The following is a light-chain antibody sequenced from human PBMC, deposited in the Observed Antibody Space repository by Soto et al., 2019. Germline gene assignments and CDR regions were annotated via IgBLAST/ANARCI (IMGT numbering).Light chain of an antibody. CDR3: QQRGDWPPIT. CDR1: QSVSRTY. V-gene: IGKV3-11*01. Sequence: EIVLTQSPGTLSLSPVERSXXSCRASQSVSRTYLAWYQQKPGQPPRLLIYNASNRTTGIPARFSGSGSGTDFTLTISSLEPEDFAVYYCQQRGDWPPITFGQGTRLEI. J-gene: IGKJ5*01. CDR2: NAS.